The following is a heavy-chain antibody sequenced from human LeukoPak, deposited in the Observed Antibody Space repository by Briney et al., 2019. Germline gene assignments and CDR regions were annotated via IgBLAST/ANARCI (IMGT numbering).Heavy chain of an antibody. V-gene: IGHV4-59*01. J-gene: IGHJ6*02. CDR2: IYYSGST. CDR3: ARDRIATQPIYYYYDGMDV. CDR1: GGSISSYY. D-gene: IGHD2-21*01. Sequence: SETLSLTCTVSGGSISSYYWSWIRQPPGKGLEWIGYIYYSGSTNYNPSLKSRVTISVDTSKNQFSLKLSSVTAADTAVYYCARDRIATQPIYYYYDGMDVWGQGTTVTVSS.